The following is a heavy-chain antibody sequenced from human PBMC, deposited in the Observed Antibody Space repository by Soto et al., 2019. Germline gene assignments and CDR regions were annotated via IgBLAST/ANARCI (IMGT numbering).Heavy chain of an antibody. D-gene: IGHD6-19*01. V-gene: IGHV3-53*02. J-gene: IGHJ4*02. Sequence: EVQLVATGGGLIQPGGSLRLSCAASGFTVNSNYMTWVRQSPGXXLAWGSVIYSGGNTYYVDSVKGRFTISRDNSKNTLYLQMNSLRVEDTAVYYCARIAFGSAWYIDYWGQGSLVTVSS. CDR2: IYSGGNT. CDR1: GFTVNSNY. CDR3: ARIAFGSAWYIDY.